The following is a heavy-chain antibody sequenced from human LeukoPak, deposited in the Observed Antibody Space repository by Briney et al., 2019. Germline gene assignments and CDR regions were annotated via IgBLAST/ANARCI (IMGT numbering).Heavy chain of an antibody. V-gene: IGHV4-59*12. Sequence: PSETLSLTCTVSGGSISSYYWSWIRQPPGKGLEWIGYIYYSGSTYYNPSLKSRVTISVDTSKNQFSLKLSSVTAADTAVYYCARSGGLIAFDIWGQGTMVTVSS. CDR2: IYYSGST. J-gene: IGHJ3*02. CDR1: GGSISSYY. CDR3: ARSGGLIAFDI. D-gene: IGHD3-3*01.